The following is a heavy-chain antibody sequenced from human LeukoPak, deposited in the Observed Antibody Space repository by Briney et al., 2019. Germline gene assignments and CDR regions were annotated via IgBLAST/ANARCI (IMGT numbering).Heavy chain of an antibody. V-gene: IGHV3-30*02. CDR3: ASFPPYMVRTDAFDI. CDR2: IRYDGSNK. J-gene: IGHJ3*02. Sequence: GGSLRLSCAASGFTFSSYGMHWVRQAPGKGLEWVAFIRYDGSNKYYADSVKGRFTISRDNAKNSLYLQMNSLRAEDTAVYYCASFPPYMVRTDAFDIWGQGTMVTVSS. CDR1: GFTFSSYG. D-gene: IGHD3-10*01.